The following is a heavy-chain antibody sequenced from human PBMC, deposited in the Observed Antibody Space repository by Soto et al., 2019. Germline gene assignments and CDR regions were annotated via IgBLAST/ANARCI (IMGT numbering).Heavy chain of an antibody. CDR2: IIPIFGTA. D-gene: IGHD3-10*01. CDR3: ARDPLYGSGSYSNWFDP. J-gene: IGHJ5*02. CDR1: GGTFSSYA. V-gene: IGHV1-69*13. Sequence: ASVKVSCKASGGTFSSYAISWVRQAPGQGLEWMGGIIPIFGTANYAQKFQGRVTITADESTSTAYMELSSLRSEDTAVYYCARDPLYGSGSYSNWFDPWGQGTLVTVSS.